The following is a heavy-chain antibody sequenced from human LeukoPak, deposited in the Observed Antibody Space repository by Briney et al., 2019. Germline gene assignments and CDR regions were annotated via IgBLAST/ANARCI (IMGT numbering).Heavy chain of an antibody. CDR2: ISYDGSNR. CDR3: ARDVGGGDTFDY. D-gene: IGHD2-21*02. Sequence: GGSLRLSCAASGFTFSGYAMHWVRQAPGKGLAWVAVISYDGSNRYYADSVKGRFTISRDNSKNTLFLQMNSLRAEDTAVYFCARDVGGGDTFDYWGQGTLVTVSS. V-gene: IGHV3-30*03. J-gene: IGHJ4*02. CDR1: GFTFSGYA.